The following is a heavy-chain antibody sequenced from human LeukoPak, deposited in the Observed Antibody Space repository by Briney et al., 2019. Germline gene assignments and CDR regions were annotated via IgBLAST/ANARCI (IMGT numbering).Heavy chain of an antibody. CDR1: GFTFSSYA. Sequence: GRSLRLSCAASGFTFSSYAMHWVRQAPGKGLEWVAVISYDGSNKYYADSVKGRFTISRDNSKNTLYLQMNSLRAEDTAVYYCARVGRTVTIQYYFDYWGQGTLVTVSS. J-gene: IGHJ4*02. D-gene: IGHD4-17*01. CDR2: ISYDGSNK. CDR3: ARVGRTVTIQYYFDY. V-gene: IGHV3-30*04.